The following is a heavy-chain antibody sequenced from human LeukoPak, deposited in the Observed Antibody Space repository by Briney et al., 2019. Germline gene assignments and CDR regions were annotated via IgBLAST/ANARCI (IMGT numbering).Heavy chain of an antibody. J-gene: IGHJ4*02. CDR3: ARGNGYGSGSYNY. Sequence: SETLSLTCTVSGGSINSYYWSWIRQPPGKGLEWIGYIYYSGSTNYNPSLKSRVTISVDTSKNQFSLNLNSVTAADTAVYYCARGNGYGSGSYNYWGQGTLVTVSS. V-gene: IGHV4-59*01. CDR2: IYYSGST. CDR1: GGSINSYY. D-gene: IGHD3-10*01.